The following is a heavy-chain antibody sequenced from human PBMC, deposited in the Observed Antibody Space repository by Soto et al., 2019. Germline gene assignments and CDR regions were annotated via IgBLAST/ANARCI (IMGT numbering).Heavy chain of an antibody. D-gene: IGHD3-9*01. CDR3: ANLKGSPTRDSYYYGMDV. V-gene: IGHV3-30*18. CDR2: ISYDGSNK. Sequence: QVQLVESGGGVVQPGRSLRLSCAASGFTFSSYGMHWVRQAPGKGLEWVAVISYDGSNKYYADSVKGRFTISRDNSKNTLYLQMNSLRAEDTAVYYCANLKGSPTRDSYYYGMDVWGQGTTVTVSS. CDR1: GFTFSSYG. J-gene: IGHJ6*02.